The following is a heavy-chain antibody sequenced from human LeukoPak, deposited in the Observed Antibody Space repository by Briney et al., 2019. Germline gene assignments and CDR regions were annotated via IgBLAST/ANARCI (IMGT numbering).Heavy chain of an antibody. CDR2: IYYSGST. V-gene: IGHV4-61*01. CDR1: GGSISSGSYY. J-gene: IGHJ4*02. Sequence: SETLSLTCTVSGGSISSGSYYWSWIRQPPGKGLEWIGYIYYSGSTNYNPSLKSRVTISVDTSKNQFSLKLSSVTAADTAVYYCARDLDSSGYSDYWGQGTLVTVSS. CDR3: ARDLDSSGYSDY. D-gene: IGHD3-22*01.